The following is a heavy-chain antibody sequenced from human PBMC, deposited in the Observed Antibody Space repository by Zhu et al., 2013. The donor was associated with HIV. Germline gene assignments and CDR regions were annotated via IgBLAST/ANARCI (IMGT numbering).Heavy chain of an antibody. CDR2: MNPNSGNT. CDR3: ARGSKTDTILELVILYFDY. D-gene: IGHD3-3*01. Sequence: QVQLVQSGAEVKKPGASVKVSCKASGYTFTSYDINWVRQATGQGLEWMGWMNPNSGNTGYAQKFQGRVTMTRNTSISTAYMELSSLRSEDTAVYYCARGSKTDTILELVILYFDYWGQGTLVTVSS. J-gene: IGHJ4*02. V-gene: IGHV1-8*01. CDR1: GYTFTSYD.